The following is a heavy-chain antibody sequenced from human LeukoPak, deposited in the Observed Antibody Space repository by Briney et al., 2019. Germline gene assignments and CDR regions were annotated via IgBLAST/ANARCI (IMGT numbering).Heavy chain of an antibody. V-gene: IGHV4-39*07. CDR3: ARVPASETTAYNWFDP. D-gene: IGHD4-17*01. Sequence: SETLSLTCTVSGGSISSSSYYWGWIRQPPGKGLEWIGSIYYSGSTYYNPSLKSRVTISVDTSKNQFSLKLSSVTAADTAVYYCARVPASETTAYNWFDPWGQGTLVTVSS. J-gene: IGHJ5*02. CDR1: GGSISSSSYY. CDR2: IYYSGST.